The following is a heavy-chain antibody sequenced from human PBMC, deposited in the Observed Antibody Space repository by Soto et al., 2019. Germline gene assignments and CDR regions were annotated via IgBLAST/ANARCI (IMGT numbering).Heavy chain of an antibody. CDR1: GFTVSSNY. CDR2: IYSGGST. D-gene: IGHD1-26*01. J-gene: IGHJ6*02. Sequence: GGSLRLSCAASGFTVSSNYMSWVRQAPGKGLEWVSVIYSGGSTYYADSVKGRFTISRDNSKNTLYLQMNSLRAEDTAVYYCARDSGAYSGSPSMGYYYYYGMDVWGQGTTVTVSS. V-gene: IGHV3-53*01. CDR3: ARDSGAYSGSPSMGYYYYYGMDV.